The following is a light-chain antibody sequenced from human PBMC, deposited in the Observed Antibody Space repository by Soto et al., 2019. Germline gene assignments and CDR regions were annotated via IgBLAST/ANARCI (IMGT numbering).Light chain of an antibody. V-gene: IGKV3-20*01. Sequence: EIVLTQSPGTLSLSPGERATLSCRASQIVTSSQLAWYQQKPGQAPRLLIYAASSRATGIPDRFSGSGSGADFTLTISRLEPEDVAVYYCQQYGTSPIYTFGQGTKLEIK. CDR1: QIVTSSQ. CDR3: QQYGTSPIYT. CDR2: AAS. J-gene: IGKJ2*01.